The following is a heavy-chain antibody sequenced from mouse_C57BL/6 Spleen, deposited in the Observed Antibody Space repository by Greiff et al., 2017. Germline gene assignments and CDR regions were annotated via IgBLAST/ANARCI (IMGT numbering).Heavy chain of an antibody. J-gene: IGHJ4*01. Sequence: VQLQESGPELVKPGASVKISCKASGYAFSSSWMNWVKQRPGKGLEWIGRIYPGDGDTNYNGKFKGKATLTADKSSSTAYMQLSSLTSDDSAVYFCARRGSNSYAMDYWGQGTSVTVSS. V-gene: IGHV1-82*01. CDR2: IYPGDGDT. CDR1: GYAFSSSW. CDR3: ARRGSNSYAMDY. D-gene: IGHD2-5*01.